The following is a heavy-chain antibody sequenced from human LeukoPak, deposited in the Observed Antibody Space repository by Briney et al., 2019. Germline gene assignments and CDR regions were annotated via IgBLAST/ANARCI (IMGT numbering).Heavy chain of an antibody. D-gene: IGHD3-3*01. CDR2: INHSGST. V-gene: IGHV4-34*01. CDR3: ARIFWSGYPLSFYGMDV. J-gene: IGHJ6*02. Sequence: SETLSLTCAVYGGSFSGYYWSWIRQPPGKGLEWIGEINHSGSTNYNPSLKSRVTISVDTSKNQFSLKLSSVTAADTAVYYCARIFWSGYPLSFYGMDVWGQGTPVTVPS. CDR1: GGSFSGYY.